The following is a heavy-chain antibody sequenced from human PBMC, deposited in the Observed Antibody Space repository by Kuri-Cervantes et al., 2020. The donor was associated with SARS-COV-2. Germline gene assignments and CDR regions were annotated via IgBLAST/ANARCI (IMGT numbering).Heavy chain of an antibody. J-gene: IGHJ6*02. D-gene: IGHD1/OR15-1a*01. Sequence: GESLKISCAASGFTFSNYWMTWVRQAPGKGLEWVANTNQDGSEKHYADSVKGRFTISRDNARNSVYLQMNSLRAEDTAVYFCSRDGKTTAVWNYDYYGLDVWGQGTTVTVSS. CDR1: GFTFSNYW. CDR2: TNQDGSEK. CDR3: SRDGKTTAVWNYDYYGLDV. V-gene: IGHV3-7*04.